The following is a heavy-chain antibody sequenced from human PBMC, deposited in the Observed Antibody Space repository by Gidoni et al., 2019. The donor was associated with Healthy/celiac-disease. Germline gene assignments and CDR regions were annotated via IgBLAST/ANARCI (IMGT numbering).Heavy chain of an antibody. V-gene: IGHV3-23*01. CDR2: ISGSGGST. CDR1: GFIFSSYA. D-gene: IGHD6-19*01. Sequence: EVQLLESGGGLVQPGGSLRLSCAASGFIFSSYAMSWVRQAPGKGLEWVSAISGSGGSTYYADSVEGRFTISRNNSKNTLYLQMNSLRAEDTAVYYCAKGQAVAVAGTGPDYWGQGTLVTVSS. J-gene: IGHJ4*02. CDR3: AKGQAVAVAGTGPDY.